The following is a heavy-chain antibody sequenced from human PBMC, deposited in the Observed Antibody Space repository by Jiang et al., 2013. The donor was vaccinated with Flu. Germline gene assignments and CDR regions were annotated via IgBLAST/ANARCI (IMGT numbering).Heavy chain of an antibody. D-gene: IGHD5-18*01. Sequence: SGSGLVKPSETLSLTCTVSGVSISSSVYYWGWIRQPPGRGLEWIGSIFYGGSTYYNPSLKSRVTISVDTSKNQFSLKLSSVTAADTAVYYCARHNRGYSYGWG. CDR2: IFYGGST. CDR1: GVSISSSVYY. CDR3: ARHNRGYSYG. J-gene: IGHJ6*01. V-gene: IGHV4-39*01.